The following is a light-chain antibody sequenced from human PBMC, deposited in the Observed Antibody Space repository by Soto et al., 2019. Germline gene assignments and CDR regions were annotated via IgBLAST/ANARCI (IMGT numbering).Light chain of an antibody. Sequence: EIVMTQSPATLSVSPGEGATLSCKASQNVYNNLAWYQQRPGQPPSLLIYDASTRATGISARFSGSGYGTEFTLNYSSLQSEDVAVYFCQQCRNWPRTFGGGTKVEIK. V-gene: IGKV3-15*01. J-gene: IGKJ4*01. CDR1: QNVYNN. CDR3: QQCRNWPRT. CDR2: DAS.